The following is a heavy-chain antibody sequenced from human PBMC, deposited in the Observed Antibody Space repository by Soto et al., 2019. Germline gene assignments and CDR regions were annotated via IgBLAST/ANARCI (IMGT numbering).Heavy chain of an antibody. CDR1: GFTFRSYA. D-gene: IGHD6-13*01. V-gene: IGHV3-30*01. CDR2: ISYDGTNK. Sequence: QVQLVESGGGVVQPGRSLRLSCAASGFTFRSYAMDWVRQAPGKGLEWVAVISYDGTNKYYADSVKGRFTISRDNSKHTLPLQMNSLSPDDTAVYYCASGDSNSWSDFWGQGTLVTVSS. CDR3: ASGDSNSWSDF. J-gene: IGHJ4*02.